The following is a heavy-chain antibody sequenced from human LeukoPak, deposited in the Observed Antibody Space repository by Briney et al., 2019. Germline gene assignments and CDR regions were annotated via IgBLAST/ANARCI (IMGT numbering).Heavy chain of an antibody. J-gene: IGHJ4*02. CDR2: ISSSGSTI. Sequence: GGSLRLSCAASGFTFSSYEMNWVRQAPGKGRDWVSYISSSGSTIYYADSVKGRFTISRDNAKNSLYLQMNSLRAEDTAVYYCARVASEIVVVTRRSWGQGTLVTVSS. CDR1: GFTFSSYE. V-gene: IGHV3-48*03. CDR3: ARVASEIVVVTRRS. D-gene: IGHD3-22*01.